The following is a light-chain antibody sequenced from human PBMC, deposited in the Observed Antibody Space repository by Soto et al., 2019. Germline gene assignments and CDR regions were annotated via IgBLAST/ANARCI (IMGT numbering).Light chain of an antibody. CDR3: CSYAGSSYV. Sequence: QPASVSGSPGQSITISCIGTSSDVGSYNLVSWYQQHPGKAPKLMIYEGSKRPSGVSNRFSGSKSGNTASLTISGLQAEDEADYYCCSYAGSSYVFGTGTKVTVL. CDR2: EGS. V-gene: IGLV2-23*01. CDR1: SSDVGSYNL. J-gene: IGLJ1*01.